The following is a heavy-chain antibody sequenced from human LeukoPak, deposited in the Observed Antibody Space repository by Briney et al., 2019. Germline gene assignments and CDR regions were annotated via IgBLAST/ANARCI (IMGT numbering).Heavy chain of an antibody. CDR2: IYYSGST. Sequence: SETLSLTCNVSGGSISSYYWSWIRQPPGKRLEWIGYIYYSGSTNYNPSLKSRVTISVDTSKNQFSLKLSSVIAADTAVYYCARHSPEDYYYYGMDVWGQGTTVTVSS. J-gene: IGHJ6*02. V-gene: IGHV4-59*08. CDR3: ARHSPEDYYYYGMDV. CDR1: GGSISSYY.